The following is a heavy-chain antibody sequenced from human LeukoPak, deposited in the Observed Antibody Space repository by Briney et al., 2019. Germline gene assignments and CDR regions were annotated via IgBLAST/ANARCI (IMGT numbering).Heavy chain of an antibody. CDR2: ISAYNGNT. V-gene: IGHV1-18*01. D-gene: IGHD3-22*01. CDR1: GYTFTSYG. Sequence: GASVKVSCKASGYTFTSYGISWVRQAPGQGLERMGWISAYNGNTNYAQKLQGRVTMTTDTSTSTAYMELRSLRSDDTAVYYCARDWLGTMIVVMKQWYYYGMDVWGQGTTVTVSS. J-gene: IGHJ6*02. CDR3: ARDWLGTMIVVMKQWYYYGMDV.